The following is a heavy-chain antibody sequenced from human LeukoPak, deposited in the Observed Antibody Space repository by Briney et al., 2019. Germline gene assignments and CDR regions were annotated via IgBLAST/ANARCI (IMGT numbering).Heavy chain of an antibody. CDR2: IFYSGST. Sequence: SETLSLTCTVSGGSVSGYYWSWIRQPPGKGLEWIGYIFYSGSTNYSPSLKSRVSISVDTSKNQFSLKLSSVTAADTAVYYCARGPGPGSSAKIDYWGQGTLVTVSS. D-gene: IGHD6-19*01. CDR1: GGSVSGYY. V-gene: IGHV4-59*02. J-gene: IGHJ4*02. CDR3: ARGPGPGSSAKIDY.